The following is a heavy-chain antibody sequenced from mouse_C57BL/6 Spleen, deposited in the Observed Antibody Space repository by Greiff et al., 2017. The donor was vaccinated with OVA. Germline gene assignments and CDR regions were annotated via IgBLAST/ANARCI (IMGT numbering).Heavy chain of an antibody. Sequence: QVQLQQSGAELVKPGASVKISCKASGYAFSSYWMNWVKQRPGKGLEWIGQIYPGDGDTNYNGKFKGKATLTADKSSSTAYMQLSSLTSEDSAVYFCARPLTGTGGYYFDYWGQGTTLTVSS. V-gene: IGHV1-80*01. CDR1: GYAFSSYW. D-gene: IGHD4-1*01. J-gene: IGHJ2*01. CDR3: ARPLTGTGGYYFDY. CDR2: IYPGDGDT.